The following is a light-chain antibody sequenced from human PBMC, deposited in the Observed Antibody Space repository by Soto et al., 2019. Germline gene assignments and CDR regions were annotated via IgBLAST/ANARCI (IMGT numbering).Light chain of an antibody. CDR2: DVS. CDR1: SSDVGGYKY. Sequence: QSALTQPASVSGSPGQSITISCTGTSSDVGGYKYVSWYQQHPGKAPKLMIYDVSNRPSGVSNRFSGSKSGNTASRTISGLQAEDEADYYCSSYTSSNTLVFGTGTKVTVL. V-gene: IGLV2-14*01. J-gene: IGLJ1*01. CDR3: SSYTSSNTLV.